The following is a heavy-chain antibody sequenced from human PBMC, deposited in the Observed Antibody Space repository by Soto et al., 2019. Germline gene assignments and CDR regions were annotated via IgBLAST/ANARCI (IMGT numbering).Heavy chain of an antibody. V-gene: IGHV3-7*02. Sequence: EVQVVESGGGLVQPGESLRLSCAASGFIYRSFWMSWVRQAPGKGLEWVANINQDGTEEYYVDSVKGRFTISRDNAKNXXXXXXXXXXXXXXXXXXXXXXXXARGVSFVTDWGQGTLVIVS. J-gene: IGHJ4*02. CDR3: XXXXXARGVSFVTD. CDR1: GFIYRSFW. CDR2: INQDGTEE. D-gene: IGHD3-10*01.